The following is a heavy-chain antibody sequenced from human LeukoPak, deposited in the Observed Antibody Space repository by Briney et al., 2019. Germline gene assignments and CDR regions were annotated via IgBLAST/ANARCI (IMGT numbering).Heavy chain of an antibody. CDR2: IIPIFGTA. CDR3: ASHYGEGYYYYYMDV. CDR1: GGTFSSYA. V-gene: IGHV1-69*05. D-gene: IGHD4-17*01. Sequence: SVKVSCKASGGTFSSYAISWVRQAPGQGLEWMGGIIPIFGTANYTQKFQGRVTITTDESKSTVYMELSSLTSEDTAVYYCASHYGEGYYYYYMDVWGKGTTVTVSS. J-gene: IGHJ6*03.